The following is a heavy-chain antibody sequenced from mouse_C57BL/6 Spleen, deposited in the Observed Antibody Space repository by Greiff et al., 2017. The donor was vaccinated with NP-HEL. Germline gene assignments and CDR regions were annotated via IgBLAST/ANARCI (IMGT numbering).Heavy chain of an antibody. J-gene: IGHJ2*01. CDR1: GYSFTSYY. CDR2: IYPGSGNT. D-gene: IGHD1-1*01. Sequence: VQLQQSGTELVKPGASVKISCKASGYSFTSYYIHWVKQRPGQGLEWIGWIYPGSGNTKYNEKFKGKATLTADTSSSTAYMQLSSLTSEDSAVYYCARTPLITTVVARYYFDCWSQGTTLTVSS. V-gene: IGHV1-66*01. CDR3: ARTPLITTVVARYYFDC.